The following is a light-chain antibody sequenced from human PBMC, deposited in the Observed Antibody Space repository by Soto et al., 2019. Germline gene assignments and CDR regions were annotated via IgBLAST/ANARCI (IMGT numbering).Light chain of an antibody. Sequence: EIVLTQSPGTLSLSPGERATLSCRASQSVSSSYLAWYQQKPGQAPRLLIYDGSNRATGIPARFSGSGSGTDFTLTISSLEPEDFAVYYCQQYGRSPSTFGGGTKVDIK. J-gene: IGKJ4*01. V-gene: IGKV3-20*01. CDR1: QSVSSSY. CDR2: DGS. CDR3: QQYGRSPST.